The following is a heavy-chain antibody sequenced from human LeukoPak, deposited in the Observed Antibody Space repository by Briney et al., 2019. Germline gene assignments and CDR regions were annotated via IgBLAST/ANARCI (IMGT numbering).Heavy chain of an antibody. CDR2: LYASGPT. CDR1: GVSITTYY. Sequence: SETLSLTCSVSGVSITTYYWSWFRQTAGKGPDWIGRLYASGPTNYNPSLKSRVTMSVDTSKNQLSLNVRSVTVADTAVNFCARHIRMWGHFDSWGQGTLVAVSS. CDR3: ARHIRMWGHFDS. D-gene: IGHD1-26*01. J-gene: IGHJ4*02. V-gene: IGHV4-4*07.